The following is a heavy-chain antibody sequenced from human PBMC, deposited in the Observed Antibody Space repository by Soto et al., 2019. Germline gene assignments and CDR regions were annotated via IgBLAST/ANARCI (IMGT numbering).Heavy chain of an antibody. CDR2: IFYSGSTH. D-gene: IGHD4-17*01. V-gene: IGHV4-31*03. CDR1: GASINGGGYY. CDR3: ARGGYGDYSIRGFDP. J-gene: IGHJ5*02. Sequence: QVQLQESGPGLVEPSQTLSLTCTVSGASINGGGYYWSWIRQHPGKGLEWIGYIFYSGSTHYYTPSLESRTDISLDTSKNQFSLTLSSVTAADTAVYYCARGGYGDYSIRGFDPWGQGALVTVSS.